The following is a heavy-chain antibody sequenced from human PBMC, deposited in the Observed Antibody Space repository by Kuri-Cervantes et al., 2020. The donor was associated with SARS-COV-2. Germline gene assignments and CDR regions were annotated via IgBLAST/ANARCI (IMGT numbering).Heavy chain of an antibody. V-gene: IGHV3-30-3*01. Sequence: GGSLRLSCAASAFTFSSYATHWVRQAPGKGLEWVAIISYDGSNKYYADSVKGRFTISRDNSKNTLYLQMNSLRAEDTAVYYCARDRDSNGWLGAYDIWGQGTMVTVSS. J-gene: IGHJ3*02. D-gene: IGHD6-19*01. CDR3: ARDRDSNGWLGAYDI. CDR2: ISYDGSNK. CDR1: AFTFSSYA.